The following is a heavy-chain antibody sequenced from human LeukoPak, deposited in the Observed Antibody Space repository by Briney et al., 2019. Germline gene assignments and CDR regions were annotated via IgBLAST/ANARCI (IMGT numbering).Heavy chain of an antibody. CDR3: AILSCGIAAAGTEDY. V-gene: IGHV3-23*01. CDR2: ISGSGGST. J-gene: IGHJ4*02. Sequence: PGGSLRLSCAASGFTFSSYAMSWVRQAPGKGLEWVSAISGSGGSTYYADSVKGRFTISRDNSKNTLYLQMNSLRAEDTAVYYCAILSCGIAAAGTEDYWGQGTLVTVSS. D-gene: IGHD6-13*01. CDR1: GFTFSSYA.